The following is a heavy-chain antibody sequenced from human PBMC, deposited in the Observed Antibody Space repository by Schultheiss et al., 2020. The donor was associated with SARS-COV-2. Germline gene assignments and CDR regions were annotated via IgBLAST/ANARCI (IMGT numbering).Heavy chain of an antibody. J-gene: IGHJ4*02. D-gene: IGHD1-7*01. CDR2: IVVGSGNT. V-gene: IGHV1-58*01. CDR1: GFTFTSSA. Sequence: KISCKASGFTFTSSAVQWVRQARGQRLEWIGWIVVGSGNTNYAQKLQGRVTMTTDTSTSTAYMELRSLRSDDTAVYYCARDDNWNYGDGGPRDYWGQGTLVTVSS. CDR3: ARDDNWNYGDGGPRDY.